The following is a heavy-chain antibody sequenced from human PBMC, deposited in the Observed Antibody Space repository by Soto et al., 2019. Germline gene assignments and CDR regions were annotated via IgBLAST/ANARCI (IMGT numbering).Heavy chain of an antibody. CDR2: ISSSGSTI. V-gene: IGHV3-48*03. J-gene: IGHJ4*02. CDR1: GFTFSSYE. Sequence: QAGGSLRLSCAASGFTFSSYEMNWVRQAPGKGLEWVSYISSSGSTIYYADSVKGRFTISRDNAKNSLYLQMNSLRAEDTAVYYCARVEVVRWELQNYFDYWGQGTLVTVSS. D-gene: IGHD1-26*01. CDR3: ARVEVVRWELQNYFDY.